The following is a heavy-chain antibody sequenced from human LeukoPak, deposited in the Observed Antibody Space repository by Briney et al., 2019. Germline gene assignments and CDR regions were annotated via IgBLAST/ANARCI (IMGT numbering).Heavy chain of an antibody. Sequence: ASVKVSCKASGYTFTSYGISWVRQAPGQGLEWMGWISAYNGNTNYAQKLQGRVTMTTDTSTSTAYMELRSLRSDDTAVYYCARENTMVRGVRGNWFDPWGQGTLVTVSS. D-gene: IGHD3-10*01. CDR3: ARENTMVRGVRGNWFDP. CDR1: GYTFTSYG. J-gene: IGHJ5*02. V-gene: IGHV1-18*01. CDR2: ISAYNGNT.